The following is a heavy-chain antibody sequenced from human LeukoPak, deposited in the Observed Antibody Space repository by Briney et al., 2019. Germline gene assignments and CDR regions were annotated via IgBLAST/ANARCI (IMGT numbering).Heavy chain of an antibody. Sequence: ASVKVSCKASGYIYTAYYMHWVRQAPGQGLKWMGWINPNSGVTNYAQKFQGRITMTRYTSISTAYMELSRLTSDDTAVYYCARESRGFSVDSWGQGTLVTVSS. CDR3: ARESRGFSVDS. CDR2: INPNSGVT. J-gene: IGHJ5*01. D-gene: IGHD2-15*01. V-gene: IGHV1-2*02. CDR1: GYIYTAYY.